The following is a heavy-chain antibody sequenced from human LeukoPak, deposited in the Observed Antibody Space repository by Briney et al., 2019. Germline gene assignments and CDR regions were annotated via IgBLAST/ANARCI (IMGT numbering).Heavy chain of an antibody. CDR2: IYSGGST. CDR3: ARDTPHYDILTGRTPKYGMDV. Sequence: LTGGSLRLSCAASGFTVSSNYMSWVRQAPGEGLEWVSVIYSGGSTYYADSVKGRFTISRDNSKNTLYLQMNSLRAEDTAVYYCARDTPHYDILTGRTPKYGMDVWGQGTTVTVSS. D-gene: IGHD3-9*01. CDR1: GFTVSSNY. J-gene: IGHJ6*02. V-gene: IGHV3-66*01.